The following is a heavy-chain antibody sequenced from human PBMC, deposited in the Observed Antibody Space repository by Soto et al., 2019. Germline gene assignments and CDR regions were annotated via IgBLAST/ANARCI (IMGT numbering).Heavy chain of an antibody. D-gene: IGHD2-2*01. Sequence: QVQLQETGPGLVKPSQTLSLTCTFSGVPISSGGYSLSWIRQDPGRGLEWIGYLYSSGSTYSNPSLESRVTISVKTSKNQFSLKLSSVTAAETAVYYCASSSTRAHDFDYWGQGTLVTVSS. CDR3: ASSSTRAHDFDY. V-gene: IGHV4-31*03. CDR1: GVPISSGGYS. CDR2: LYSSGST. J-gene: IGHJ4*02.